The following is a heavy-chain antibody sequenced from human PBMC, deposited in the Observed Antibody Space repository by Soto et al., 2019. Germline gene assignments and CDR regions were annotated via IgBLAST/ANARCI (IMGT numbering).Heavy chain of an antibody. D-gene: IGHD6-13*01. Sequence: EVQLLESGGGLVQPGGSLRLSCAASGFTFSSYAMSWVRQAPGKGLEWVSAISGSGGSTYYADSVKGRFTISRDNSKNTLYLQMNSLRAEDTAVYYCAKQHGTIAAAGPTWFDPWGQGTLVTVSS. CDR2: ISGSGGST. J-gene: IGHJ5*02. V-gene: IGHV3-23*01. CDR3: AKQHGTIAAAGPTWFDP. CDR1: GFTFSSYA.